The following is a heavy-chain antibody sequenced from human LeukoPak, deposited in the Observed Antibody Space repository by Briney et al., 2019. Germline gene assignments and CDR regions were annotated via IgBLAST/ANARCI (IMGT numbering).Heavy chain of an antibody. D-gene: IGHD3-10*01. J-gene: IGHJ4*02. Sequence: QPGGSLRLSCAASGFTFSSYSMNWVRQAPGKGLEWVSYISSSSSTIYYADSVKGRFTISRDNAKNSVSLQMNSLRAEDTAVYYCARETDYYGPGSYFIDYWGQGTLVTVSS. CDR3: ARETDYYGPGSYFIDY. V-gene: IGHV3-48*04. CDR2: ISSSSSTI. CDR1: GFTFSSYS.